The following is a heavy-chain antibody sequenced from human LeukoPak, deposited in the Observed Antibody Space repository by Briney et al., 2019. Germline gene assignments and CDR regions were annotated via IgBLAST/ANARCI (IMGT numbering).Heavy chain of an antibody. CDR3: ARDSAAAGQTHYYYYYGMDV. CDR2: INPNSGGT. J-gene: IGHJ6*02. Sequence: ASVKVSCKASGYTFTGYYMHWVRQAPGQGLEWMGWINPNSGGTNYAQNFQGRVTMTRDTSISTAYMELSRLTSDDTAVYYCARDSAAAGQTHYYYYYGMDVWGQGTTVTVSS. D-gene: IGHD6-13*01. CDR1: GYTFTGYY. V-gene: IGHV1-2*02.